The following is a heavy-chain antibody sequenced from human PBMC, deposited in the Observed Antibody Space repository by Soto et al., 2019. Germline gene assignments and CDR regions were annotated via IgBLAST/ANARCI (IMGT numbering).Heavy chain of an antibody. D-gene: IGHD1-26*01. CDR2: ISAYNGNT. V-gene: IGHV1-18*04. Sequence: ASVKVSCKAAGYTFTGYYMHWVRQAPGQGLEWMGWISAYNGNTNYAQKLQGRVTMTTDTSTSTAYMELRSLRSDDTAVYYCARDSRGSYSLWGQGTLVTVSS. CDR1: GYTFTGYY. J-gene: IGHJ4*02. CDR3: ARDSRGSYSL.